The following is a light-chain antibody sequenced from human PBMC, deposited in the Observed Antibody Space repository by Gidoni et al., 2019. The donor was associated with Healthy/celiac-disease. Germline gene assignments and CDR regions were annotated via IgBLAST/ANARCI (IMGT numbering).Light chain of an antibody. CDR3: MQALQTPWT. Sequence: DIVMTQSPLSLPVTPGEPASISCRSSQSLLHSNGYNYLDWDLQKPGQSPQLLIYLGSNRASGVPDRVSGSGSGTDFTLKISRVEAEDVGVYYCMQALQTPWTFGQGTKVEIK. V-gene: IGKV2-28*01. J-gene: IGKJ1*01. CDR2: LGS. CDR1: QSLLHSNGYNY.